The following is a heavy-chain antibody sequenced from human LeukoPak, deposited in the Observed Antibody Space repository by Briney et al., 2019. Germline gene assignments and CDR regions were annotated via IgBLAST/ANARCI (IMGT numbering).Heavy chain of an antibody. Sequence: GGSLRLSCAASGFTFSSYAMSWIRQAPGKGLEWVSAISSGGGNTDYADSVKGRFTISRDNSKNTVFLQMNSLRAEDTGVYYCANRISGSSSWGQGTLVTVSS. CDR1: GFTFSSYA. J-gene: IGHJ5*02. CDR2: ISSGGGNT. CDR3: ANRISGSSS. V-gene: IGHV3-23*01. D-gene: IGHD3-10*01.